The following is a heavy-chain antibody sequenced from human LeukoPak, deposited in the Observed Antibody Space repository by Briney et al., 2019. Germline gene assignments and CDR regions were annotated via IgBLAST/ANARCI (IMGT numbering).Heavy chain of an antibody. D-gene: IGHD1-7*01. CDR1: GFTFSTYA. Sequence: GGSLRLSCAASGFTFSTYAMSWVRQAPGKGLEWVSGISSSGFNTYYADSVKGRFTISRDNSQNTLYLQMNSLRAEDTAVYYCAKRRGLELLYYYYMDVWGKGTTVTVSS. CDR2: ISSSGFNT. V-gene: IGHV3-23*01. CDR3: AKRRGLELLYYYYMDV. J-gene: IGHJ6*03.